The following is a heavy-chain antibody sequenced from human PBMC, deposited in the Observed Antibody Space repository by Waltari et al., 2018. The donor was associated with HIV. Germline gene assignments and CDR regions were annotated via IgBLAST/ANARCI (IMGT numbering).Heavy chain of an antibody. CDR3: VKDLSGGWSLDY. CDR1: GFLLGRYG. J-gene: IGHJ4*02. Sequence: QVQLVESGGGVVQPGGSRSPSWAAPGFLLGRYGMHWVRQVPGKGLEWVALIQNDERNKYYADSVKGRFTISRDSSTNVLFLQMNSLRVEDTALYYCVKDLSGGWSLDYWGQGTLVTVS. D-gene: IGHD6-19*01. CDR2: IQNDERNK. V-gene: IGHV3-30*02.